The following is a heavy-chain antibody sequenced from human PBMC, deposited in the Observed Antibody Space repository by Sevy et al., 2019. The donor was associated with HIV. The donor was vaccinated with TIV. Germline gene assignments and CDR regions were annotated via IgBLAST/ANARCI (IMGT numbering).Heavy chain of an antibody. D-gene: IGHD3-10*01. Sequence: GGSLRLSCRASGFTFPAYSFNWVRQAPGKGLEWLSYISTGSDHIYYSDSVKGRFTISRDDAQNSVFLHMKSLRDQDTALYYCVRRGVDAFNVYFDLWGQGVLVTVSS. CDR3: VRRGVDAFNVYFDL. CDR1: GFTFPAYS. J-gene: IGHJ4*02. V-gene: IGHV3-21*05. CDR2: ISTGSDHI.